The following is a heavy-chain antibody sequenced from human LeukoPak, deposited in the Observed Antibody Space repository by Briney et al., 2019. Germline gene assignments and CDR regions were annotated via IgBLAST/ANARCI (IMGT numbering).Heavy chain of an antibody. Sequence: PSETLSLTCAVSGGSSSSNNWWSWVRQPPGKGLEWIGEIYRSGSTNYNPSLKSRVTISLDKSKNQFSLRLSSVTAADTAVYYCARYRGASGYHFDYWGQGTLVTVSS. CDR2: IYRSGST. J-gene: IGHJ4*02. CDR3: ARYRGASGYHFDY. V-gene: IGHV4-4*02. CDR1: GGSSSSNNW. D-gene: IGHD5-12*01.